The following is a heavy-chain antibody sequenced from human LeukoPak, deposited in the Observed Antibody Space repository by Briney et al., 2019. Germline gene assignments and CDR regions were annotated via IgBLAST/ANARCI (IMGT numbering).Heavy chain of an antibody. CDR3: ARDRAAAGTDLDY. Sequence: GGSLRLSCAASGFTFSSFSMNWVRQAPGKGLEWVSSISSSSSYIYYADSVKGRFTISRDNAENSLYLQMNSLRVEDTAVYYCARDRAAAGTDLDYWGQGTLVTVSS. J-gene: IGHJ4*02. CDR1: GFTFSSFS. V-gene: IGHV3-21*01. CDR2: ISSSSSYI. D-gene: IGHD6-13*01.